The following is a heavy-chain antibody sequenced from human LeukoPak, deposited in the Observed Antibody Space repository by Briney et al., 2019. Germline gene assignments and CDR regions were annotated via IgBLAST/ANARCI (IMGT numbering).Heavy chain of an antibody. D-gene: IGHD3-22*01. Sequence: SETLSLTCAVYGGSFSGYYWSWIRQPPGKGLEWIGEINHSGSTNYNPSLKSRVTISVDTSKNQFSLKLSSVTAADTAVYYCASSDSSGYFDYWGQGTLVTVSS. J-gene: IGHJ4*02. CDR3: ASSDSSGYFDY. V-gene: IGHV4-34*01. CDR2: INHSGST. CDR1: GGSFSGYY.